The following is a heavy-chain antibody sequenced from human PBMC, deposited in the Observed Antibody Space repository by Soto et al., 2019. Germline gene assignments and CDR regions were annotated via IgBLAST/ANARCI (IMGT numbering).Heavy chain of an antibody. Sequence: SETLSLTCTVSGGSINNYYWSWIRQPPGKGLEWNGYIYDSGSTNYNPSLKSRVTMSVDTSKDQFSLKLSSVTAADTAVYYCARHRYSYGVYYFDYWGQGTLVTVSS. CDR3: ARHRYSYGVYYFDY. V-gene: IGHV4-59*08. J-gene: IGHJ4*02. CDR1: GGSINNYY. D-gene: IGHD5-18*01. CDR2: IYDSGST.